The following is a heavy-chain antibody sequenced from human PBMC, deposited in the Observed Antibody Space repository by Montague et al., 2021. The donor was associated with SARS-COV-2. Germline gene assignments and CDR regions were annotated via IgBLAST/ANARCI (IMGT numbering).Heavy chain of an antibody. CDR3: ARGHLSVSMIVVVFTSASYYFDY. D-gene: IGHD3-22*01. Sequence: SETLSLTCAVYGGSFGDDHWSWIRQPPGKGLEWIGNISQSGRTNYNPSLKSRVTISVDTSKNQFSLKLTSVTAADTGLYLCARGHLSVSMIVVVFTSASYYFDYWGQGAQVTVSS. V-gene: IGHV4-34*01. J-gene: IGHJ4*02. CDR1: GGSFGDDH. CDR2: ISQSGRT.